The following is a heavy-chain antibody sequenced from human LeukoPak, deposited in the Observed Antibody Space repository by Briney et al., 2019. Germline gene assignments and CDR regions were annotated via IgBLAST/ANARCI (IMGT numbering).Heavy chain of an antibody. D-gene: IGHD3-10*02. CDR2: ISSSGSTI. J-gene: IGHJ6*04. CDR1: GFIFSDYY. Sequence: GGSLRLSCAASGFIFSDYYMGWIRQAPGKGLEWISYISSSGSTIYYADSVKGRFTISRDNAKNSLYLQMNSLRAEDTAVYYCAELGITMIGGVWGKGTTVTISS. V-gene: IGHV3-11*04. CDR3: AELGITMIGGV.